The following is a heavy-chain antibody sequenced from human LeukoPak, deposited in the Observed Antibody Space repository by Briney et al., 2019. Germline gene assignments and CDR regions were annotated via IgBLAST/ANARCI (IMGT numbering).Heavy chain of an antibody. CDR2: ISYDGSNK. J-gene: IGHJ6*03. D-gene: IGHD2-15*01. CDR3: QSPGGIVVNMDV. V-gene: IGHV3-30-3*01. Sequence: PGGSLRLSCAASGFTFSSYAMHWVRQAPGKGLEWVAVISYDGSNKYYADSVKGRFTISRDNSKNTLYLQMNSLRAEDTAVYYCQSPGGIVVNMDVWGKGTTVTVSS. CDR1: GFTFSSYA.